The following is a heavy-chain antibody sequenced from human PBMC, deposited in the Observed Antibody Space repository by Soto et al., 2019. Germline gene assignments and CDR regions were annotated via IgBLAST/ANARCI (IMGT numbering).Heavy chain of an antibody. CDR1: GFTFSDHY. Sequence: EVQVVESGGGLVQPGGSLRLSCAGSGFTFSDHYMDWVRQAPGKGLEWVGRSRNKDKKYTTEYAASVKGRFTISRDDSKNSLYLQMNSLKTEDTAVYYCARISAAVSNAFDIWGQGTMVTVSS. CDR3: ARISAAVSNAFDI. V-gene: IGHV3-72*01. D-gene: IGHD6-13*01. J-gene: IGHJ3*02. CDR2: SRNKDKKYTT.